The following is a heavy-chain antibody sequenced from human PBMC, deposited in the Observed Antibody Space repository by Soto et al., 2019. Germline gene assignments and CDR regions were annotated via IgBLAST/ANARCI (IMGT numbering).Heavy chain of an antibody. CDR3: AIPPSKSYDILTGQARGFFRP. V-gene: IGHV3-72*01. D-gene: IGHD3-9*01. CDR1: GFTFSDHY. Sequence: GGSLRLSCVASGFTFSDHYMDWVRQAPGEGLEWVGRTGNKANSYTTEYAASVQGRFTISRDDSKNSLYLQMNSLKTEDTAVYYCAIPPSKSYDILTGQARGFFRPWGQGTLVTVSS. J-gene: IGHJ5*02. CDR2: TGNKANSYTT.